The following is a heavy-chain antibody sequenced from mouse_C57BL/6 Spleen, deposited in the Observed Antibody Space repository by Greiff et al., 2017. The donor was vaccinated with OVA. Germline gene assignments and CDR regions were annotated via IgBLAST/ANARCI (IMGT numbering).Heavy chain of an antibody. CDR1: GYTFTSYW. CDR2: IDPSDSYT. J-gene: IGHJ2*01. V-gene: IGHV1-59*01. D-gene: IGHD2-3*01. Sequence: VQLQQPGAELVRPGTSVKLSCKASGYTFTSYWMHWVKQRPGQGLEWIGVIDPSDSYTNYNQKFKGKATLTVDTSSSTAYMQLSSLTSEDSAVYYCARGSGYYPYYFDYWGQGTTLTVSS. CDR3: ARGSGYYPYYFDY.